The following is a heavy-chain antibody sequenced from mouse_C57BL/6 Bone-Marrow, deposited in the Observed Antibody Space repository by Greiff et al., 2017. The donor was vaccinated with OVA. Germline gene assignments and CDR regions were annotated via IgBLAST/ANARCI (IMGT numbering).Heavy chain of an antibody. CDR2: IDPETGGT. CDR1: GYTFTDYE. V-gene: IGHV1-15*01. D-gene: IGHD1-1*01. J-gene: IGHJ1*03. Sequence: VQLQQPGAELVRPGASVTLSCKASGYTFTDYEMHWVKQTPVHGLEWIGAIDPETGGTAYNQKFKGKAILTADKSSSTAYMELRSLTSEDSAVYYCTRRAYYYGSSWYFDVWGTGTTVTVSS. CDR3: TRRAYYYGSSWYFDV.